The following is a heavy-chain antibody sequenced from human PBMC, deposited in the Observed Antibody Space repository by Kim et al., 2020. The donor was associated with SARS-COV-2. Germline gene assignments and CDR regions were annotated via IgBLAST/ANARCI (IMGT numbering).Heavy chain of an antibody. CDR1: GGSFSGYY. CDR2: INHSGST. Sequence: SETLSLTCAVYGGSFSGYYWSWIRQPPGKGLEWIGEINHSGSTNYNPSLKSRVTISVDTSKNQFSLKLSSVTAADTAVYYCARGEGTAMAHDYWGQGTLVTVSS. V-gene: IGHV4-34*01. D-gene: IGHD5-18*01. J-gene: IGHJ4*02. CDR3: ARGEGTAMAHDY.